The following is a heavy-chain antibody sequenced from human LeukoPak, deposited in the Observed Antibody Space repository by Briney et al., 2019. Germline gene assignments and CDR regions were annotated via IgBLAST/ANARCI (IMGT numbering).Heavy chain of an antibody. CDR2: ISNNGGSS. Sequence: GSLRLSCSASGFTFSAYAMYWVRQAPGEGLEYVSGISNNGGSSFYADSVKGRFTISRDNSKNTLYLQMSSLRAEDTAVYYCVKITSVTGGDCWGQGTRLTVSS. CDR1: GFTFSAYA. D-gene: IGHD1-1*01. J-gene: IGHJ4*02. CDR3: VKITSVTGGDC. V-gene: IGHV3-64D*09.